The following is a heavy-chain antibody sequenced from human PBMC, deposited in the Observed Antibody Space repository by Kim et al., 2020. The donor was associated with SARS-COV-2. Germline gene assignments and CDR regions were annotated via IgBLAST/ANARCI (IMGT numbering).Heavy chain of an antibody. CDR3: AGFGELLYDAFDI. CDR2: INPSGGST. D-gene: IGHD3-10*01. CDR1: GYTFTSYH. J-gene: IGHJ3*02. V-gene: IGHV1-46*03. Sequence: ASVKVSCKASGYTFTSYHMHWVRQAPGQGLEWMGIINPSGGSTSYAQKFQGRVTMTRDTSTSTVYMELSSLRSEDTAVYYCAGFGELLYDAFDIWGQGTMVTVSS.